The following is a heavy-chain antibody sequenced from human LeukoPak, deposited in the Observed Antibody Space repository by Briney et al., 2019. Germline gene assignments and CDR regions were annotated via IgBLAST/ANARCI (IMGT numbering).Heavy chain of an antibody. V-gene: IGHV4-39*07. D-gene: IGHD6-13*01. J-gene: IGHJ6*03. CDR1: GGSISIRSYY. CDR2: IYYSGST. CDR3: ARQDSSSWNYYYYYYMDV. Sequence: SETLSLTCTVSGGSISIRSYYWGWIRQPPGKGLEWIGSIYYSGSTYYNPSLKSRVTISVDTSKNQFSLKLSSVTAADTAVYYCARQDSSSWNYYYYYYMDVWGKGTTVTISS.